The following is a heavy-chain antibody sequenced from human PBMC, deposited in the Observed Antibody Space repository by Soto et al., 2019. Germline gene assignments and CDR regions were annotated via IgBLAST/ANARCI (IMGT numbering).Heavy chain of an antibody. CDR3: ARTYYDILTGYYHDAFDI. D-gene: IGHD3-9*01. CDR1: GGSISSGGYY. CDR2: IYYSGST. V-gene: IGHV4-61*08. Sequence: SETLSLTCTVSGGSISSGGYYWSWIRQPPGKGLEWIGYIYYSGSTNYNPSLKSRVTISVDTSKNQFSLKLCSVTAADTAVYYCARTYYDILTGYYHDAFDIWGQGTMVTVSS. J-gene: IGHJ3*02.